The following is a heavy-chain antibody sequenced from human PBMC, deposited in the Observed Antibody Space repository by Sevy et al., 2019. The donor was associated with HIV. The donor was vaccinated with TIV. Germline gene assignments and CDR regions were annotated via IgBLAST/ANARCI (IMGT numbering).Heavy chain of an antibody. V-gene: IGHV3-11*04. D-gene: IGHD3-16*01. J-gene: IGHJ4*02. CDR1: GFTFSDYY. CDR2: ISSSGSAI. CDR3: ARITGGRVDY. Sequence: AGSLRLSCAASGFTFSDYYMSWIRQAPGKGLEWISYISSSGSAIYYADPLKGRFTTSSDNAKNSLYLQMNSLRAEETAVYYCARITGGRVDYWGQGTLVTVSS.